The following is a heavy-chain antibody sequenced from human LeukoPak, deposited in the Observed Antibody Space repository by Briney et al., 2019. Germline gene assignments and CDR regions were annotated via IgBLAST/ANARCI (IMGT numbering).Heavy chain of an antibody. J-gene: IGHJ6*03. D-gene: IGHD1-26*01. CDR2: IYTSGST. CDR3: ARESGGSGANIYYYYYYMDV. Sequence: SETLSLTCTVSGGSISSYYWSWIRQPAGKGLEWIGRIYTSGSTNYNPSLKSRVTMSVDTSKNQFSLKLSSVTAADTAVYYCARESGGSGANIYYYYYYMDVWGKGTTVTISS. V-gene: IGHV4-4*07. CDR1: GGSISSYY.